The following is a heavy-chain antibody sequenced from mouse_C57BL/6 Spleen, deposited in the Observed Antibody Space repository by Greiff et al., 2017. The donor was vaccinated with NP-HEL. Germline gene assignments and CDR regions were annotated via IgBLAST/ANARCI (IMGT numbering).Heavy chain of an antibody. V-gene: IGHV2-6*01. D-gene: IGHD1-1*01. J-gene: IGHJ3*01. CDR3: ASTYYYGSAWFAY. Sequence: VKVVESGPGLVAPSQSLSITCTVSGFSLTSYGVDWVRQSPGKGLEWLGVIWGVGSTNYNSALKSRLSISKDNSKSQVFLKMNSLQTDDTAMYYCASTYYYGSAWFAYWGQGTLVTVSA. CDR1: GFSLTSYG. CDR2: IWGVGST.